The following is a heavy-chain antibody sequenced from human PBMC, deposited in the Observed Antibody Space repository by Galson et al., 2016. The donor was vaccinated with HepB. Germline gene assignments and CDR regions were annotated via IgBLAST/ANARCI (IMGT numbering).Heavy chain of an antibody. CDR3: ARRLWGAYCDGDCYSFDY. D-gene: IGHD2-21*02. Sequence: SLRLSCAASGFTISPYGMHWVRQAPGKGLEWVSVIWYDASNKYYADSVKGRFAISRDNSKNTLYLQMNSLRAEDAAVYYCARRLWGAYCDGDCYSFDYWGQGALVTVSS. J-gene: IGHJ4*02. CDR2: IWYDASNK. CDR1: GFTISPYG. V-gene: IGHV3-33*01.